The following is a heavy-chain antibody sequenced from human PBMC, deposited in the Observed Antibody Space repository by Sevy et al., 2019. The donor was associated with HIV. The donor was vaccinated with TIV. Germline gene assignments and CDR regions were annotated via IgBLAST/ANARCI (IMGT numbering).Heavy chain of an antibody. CDR1: GFTFSANW. Sequence: GGSLRLSCAASGFTFSANWMNWVRQAPGKGLEWVANIKADGSDKHYVDSVEGRFTISRDKAKNLLFLQRNSLRVEDTAVYYCAHETFGRFESWGQGTLVTVSS. D-gene: IGHD3-16*01. J-gene: IGHJ4*02. V-gene: IGHV3-7*01. CDR2: IKADGSDK. CDR3: AHETFGRFES.